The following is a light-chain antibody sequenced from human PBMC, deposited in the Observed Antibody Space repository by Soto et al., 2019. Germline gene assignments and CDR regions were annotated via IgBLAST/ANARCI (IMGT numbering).Light chain of an antibody. CDR1: QSVSSN. CDR3: QSRT. J-gene: IGKJ2*01. CDR2: GAS. Sequence: EIVMTQSPATLSVSPGERATLSCRASQSVSSNLAWYQQKPGQAPRLLIYGASTRATGIPARFSGSCSGTEFTLTISSLQSEDFAVYYCQSRTFGQGTKLEIK. V-gene: IGKV3-15*01.